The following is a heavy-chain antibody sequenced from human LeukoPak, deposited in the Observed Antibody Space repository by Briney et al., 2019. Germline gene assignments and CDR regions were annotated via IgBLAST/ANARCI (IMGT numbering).Heavy chain of an antibody. CDR1: GYSISSNYY. V-gene: IGHV4-38-2*02. Sequence: SETLSLTCTVSGYSISSNYYWGWVRQPPGKGLEWIGSGHHSGSTFYNPSLKSRVTISVDTSNDQFSLKLTSVTAADTAMYYCARDDLVGSYRSRDAFDIWGQGAMVTVSS. CDR3: ARDDLVGSYRSRDAFDI. CDR2: GHHSGST. D-gene: IGHD3-10*01. J-gene: IGHJ3*02.